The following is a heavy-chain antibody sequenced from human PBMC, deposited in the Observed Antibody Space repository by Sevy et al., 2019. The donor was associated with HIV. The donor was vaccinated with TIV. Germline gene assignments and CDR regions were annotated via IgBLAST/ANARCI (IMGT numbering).Heavy chain of an antibody. J-gene: IGHJ3*02. CDR3: AKDLYYYDSSGYSAFDI. V-gene: IGHV3-23*01. CDR2: ISGSGGST. D-gene: IGHD3-22*01. Sequence: GGSLRLSCAASGFTFSSYAMSWVRQAPGKGLEWVSAISGSGGSTYYADSVKGRFTISRDNSKNTLYLQMNSLRAEDTAVYYCAKDLYYYDSSGYSAFDIWGQGTMVTV. CDR1: GFTFSSYA.